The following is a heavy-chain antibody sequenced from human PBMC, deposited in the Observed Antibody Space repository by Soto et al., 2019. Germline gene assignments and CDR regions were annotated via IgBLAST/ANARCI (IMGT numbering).Heavy chain of an antibody. CDR3: ARDRYYDFWSGYLEGFDP. CDR2: ISAYNGNT. Sequence: ASVKVSCKASGYTFTSYGISWVRQAPGQGLEWMGWISAYNGNTNYAQKLQGRVTITRDTSASTAYMELSSLRSEDTAVYYCARDRYYDFWSGYLEGFDPWGQGTLVTVSS. D-gene: IGHD3-3*01. J-gene: IGHJ5*02. V-gene: IGHV1-18*01. CDR1: GYTFTSYG.